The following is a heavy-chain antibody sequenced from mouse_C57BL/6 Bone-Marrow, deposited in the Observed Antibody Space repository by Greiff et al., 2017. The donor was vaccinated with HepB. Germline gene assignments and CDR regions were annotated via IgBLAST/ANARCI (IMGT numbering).Heavy chain of an antibody. D-gene: IGHD1-1*01. CDR3: ARGYYGSSLDY. CDR1: GYTFTSYW. V-gene: IGHV1-55*01. J-gene: IGHJ2*01. Sequence: QVQLQQPGAELVKPGASVTMSCKASGYTFTSYWITWVKQRPGQVLEWIGDIYPGSGSTNYNEKFKSKATLTVDTSSSTAYMQLSSLTSEDSAVYYCARGYYGSSLDYWGQGTTLTVSS. CDR2: IYPGSGST.